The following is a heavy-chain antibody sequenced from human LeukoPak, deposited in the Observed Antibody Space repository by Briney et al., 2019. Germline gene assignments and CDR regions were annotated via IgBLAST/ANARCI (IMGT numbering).Heavy chain of an antibody. V-gene: IGHV4-39*01. D-gene: IGHD6-19*01. J-gene: IGHJ3*02. CDR3: ARQLIAVAGTDAFDI. CDR1: GGSISSSSYY. Sequence: SETLSLTCTVSGGSISSSSYYWGWIRQPPGKGLEWIGSTYYSGSTYYNPSLKSRVTISVDTSKNQFSLKLSSVTAADTAVYYCARQLIAVAGTDAFDIWGQGTMVTVSS. CDR2: TYYSGST.